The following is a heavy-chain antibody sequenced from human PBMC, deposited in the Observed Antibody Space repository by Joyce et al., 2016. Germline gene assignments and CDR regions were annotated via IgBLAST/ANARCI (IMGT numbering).Heavy chain of an antibody. CDR3: ARGGVRGSFSYLDY. D-gene: IGHD3-10*01. V-gene: IGHV1-69*01. CDR2: IIPLFGTT. Sequence: QVQLVQSGAEVKKPGCSVKVSCKSSGGSFSSYAMNWVRQAPGQGLEWMGGIIPLFGTTNYAQIFQGRVTITADESTRTIYMDLHSLRSDDTGVYYCARGGVRGSFSYLDYWGQGTLVTVSS. J-gene: IGHJ4*02. CDR1: GGSFSSYA.